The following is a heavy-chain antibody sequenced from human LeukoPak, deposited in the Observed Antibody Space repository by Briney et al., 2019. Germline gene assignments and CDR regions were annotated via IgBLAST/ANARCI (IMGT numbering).Heavy chain of an antibody. CDR3: ARHRGTDCSSTSCYFGYYYYGMDV. V-gene: IGHV3-21*01. CDR1: GFTFSSYS. D-gene: IGHD2-2*01. CDR2: ISSSSSYI. J-gene: IGHJ6*02. Sequence: GGSLRLSCAASGFTFSSYSMNWVRQAPVKGLEWVSSISSSSSYIYYADSVKGRFTISRDNAKNSLYLQMNSLRAEDTAVYYCARHRGTDCSSTSCYFGYYYYGMDVWGQGTTVTVSS.